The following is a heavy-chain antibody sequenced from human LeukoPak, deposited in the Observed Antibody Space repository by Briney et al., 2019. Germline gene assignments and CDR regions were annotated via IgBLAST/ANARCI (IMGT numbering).Heavy chain of an antibody. V-gene: IGHV3-23*01. CDR3: ARGRGYCSGGSCYSHAFDI. Sequence: GGCLRLSCAASGFTFSSYGMSWVRQAPGKGLEWVSAISGSGGSTYYADSVKGRFTISRDNSKNTLYLQMNSLRAEDTAVYYCARGRGYCSGGSCYSHAFDIWGQGTMVTVSS. CDR1: GFTFSSYG. J-gene: IGHJ3*02. CDR2: ISGSGGST. D-gene: IGHD2-15*01.